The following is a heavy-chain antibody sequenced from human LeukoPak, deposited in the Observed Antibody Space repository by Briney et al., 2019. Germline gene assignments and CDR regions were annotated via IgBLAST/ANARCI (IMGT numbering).Heavy chain of an antibody. Sequence: SETLSLTCAVYGGSFSGYYWSWIRQPPGKGLEWIGEINHSGSTNYNPSLKSRVTISVDTSKNQFSLKLSSVTAADTAVYYCARGEDYYDSSGYYRYFSCSYWGQGTLVTVSS. CDR1: GGSFSGYY. CDR3: ARGEDYYDSSGYYRYFSCSY. J-gene: IGHJ4*02. CDR2: INHSGST. V-gene: IGHV4-34*01. D-gene: IGHD3-22*01.